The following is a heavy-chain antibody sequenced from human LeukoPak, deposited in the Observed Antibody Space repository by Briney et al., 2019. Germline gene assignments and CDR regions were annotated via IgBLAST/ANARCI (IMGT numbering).Heavy chain of an antibody. CDR2: ISYDGSNK. D-gene: IGHD1-26*01. CDR3: ARDHGATM. Sequence: GSLRLSCAASGFTFSSYAMHWVRQAPGKGLEWVAVISYDGSNKYYADSVKGRFTISRDNAKNSLYLQMTSLRAEDTAVYYCARDHGATMWGQGTLVTVSS. V-gene: IGHV3-30*04. J-gene: IGHJ4*02. CDR1: GFTFSSYA.